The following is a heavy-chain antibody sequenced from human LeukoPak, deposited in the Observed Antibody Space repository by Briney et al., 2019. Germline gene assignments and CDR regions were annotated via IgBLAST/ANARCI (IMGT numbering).Heavy chain of an antibody. V-gene: IGHV4-34*01. J-gene: IGHJ4*02. D-gene: IGHD5-18*01. Sequence: SETLSLTCAVYGGSFSGYYWSWIRQPPGKGLEWIGEINHSGSTNYNPSLKSRVTISVDTSKNQFSLKLSSVTAADTAVYYCARRGYSYGSRYYFDYWGQGTLVTVPS. CDR1: GGSFSGYY. CDR3: ARRGYSYGSRYYFDY. CDR2: INHSGST.